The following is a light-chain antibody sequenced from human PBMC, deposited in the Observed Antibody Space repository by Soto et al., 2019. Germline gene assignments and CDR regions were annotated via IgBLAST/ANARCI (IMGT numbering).Light chain of an antibody. J-gene: IGLJ2*01. CDR1: SSNIGSNT. V-gene: IGLV1-44*01. CDR3: AALDDSLNGVV. CDR2: SNN. Sequence: QSVLTQPPSASGTPGQRVTISCSGSSSNIGSNTVNWYQQLPGTAPKLLIYSNNQRPSGVPDRFSGSKSGTAASLAISRLRSEDEADYYCAALDDSLNGVVFGGGTKVTVL.